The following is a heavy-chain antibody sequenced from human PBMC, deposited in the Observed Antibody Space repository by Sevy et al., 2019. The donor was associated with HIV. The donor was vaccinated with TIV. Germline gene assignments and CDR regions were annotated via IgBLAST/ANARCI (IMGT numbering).Heavy chain of an antibody. CDR2: IGSSGDP. V-gene: IGHV3-13*05. Sequence: GGSLRLSCAASGFTFSSYDMHWVRQVTGKGLEWVSVIGSSGDPYYPGSVKGRFTISRENAKNSVYLQMNSLRAGDTAVYYCARSAGYSDNGMDVWGQGTTVTISS. CDR3: ARSAGYSDNGMDV. CDR1: GFTFSSYD. D-gene: IGHD5-12*01. J-gene: IGHJ6*02.